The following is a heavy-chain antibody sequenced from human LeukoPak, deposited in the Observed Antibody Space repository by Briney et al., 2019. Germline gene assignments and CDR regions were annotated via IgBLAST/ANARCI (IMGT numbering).Heavy chain of an antibody. V-gene: IGHV4-39*07. Sequence: SETLSLTCSVSGGSINSGSYYWGWVRQPPGKGLEWIASISYSGTTHYNPSLKSRVTISVDKSKNQFSLKLSSVTAADTAVYYCARELRGFNWFDPWGQGTLVTVSS. CDR2: ISYSGTT. CDR1: GGSINSGSYY. CDR3: ARELRGFNWFDP. J-gene: IGHJ5*02.